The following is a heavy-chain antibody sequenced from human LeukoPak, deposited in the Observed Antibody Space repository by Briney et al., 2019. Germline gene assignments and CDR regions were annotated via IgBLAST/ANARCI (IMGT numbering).Heavy chain of an antibody. J-gene: IGHJ4*02. CDR1: GFTFSSSW. CDR2: INSDESIT. V-gene: IGHV3-74*01. CDR3: ARGLVPGFLDY. D-gene: IGHD4-11*01. Sequence: GGSPRLSCAASGFTFSSSWMYWVRQAPGKGLVWVSRINSDESITTYADSVKGRFTISRDNAKNTLYLQMNSLRAEDTAVYYCARGLVPGFLDYWGQATPATVSS.